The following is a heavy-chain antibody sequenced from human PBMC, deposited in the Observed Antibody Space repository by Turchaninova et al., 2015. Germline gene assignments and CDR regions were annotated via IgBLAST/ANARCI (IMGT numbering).Heavy chain of an antibody. J-gene: IGHJ2*01. V-gene: IGHV4-39*01. D-gene: IGHD4-17*01. Sequence: QLQLQESGPGLVKPSETLSLTCTVSGGSITSGDYSWACIRQPPGKGLEWLGSLDYPGSAFYNPSLKSLGPLSVTWSKTPPSLWVPAVTAAEPAVYYCARHYSAVTTSWYVGVWGRGTLVTVSS. CDR1: GGSITSGDYS. CDR3: ARHYSAVTTSWYVGV. CDR2: LDYPGSA.